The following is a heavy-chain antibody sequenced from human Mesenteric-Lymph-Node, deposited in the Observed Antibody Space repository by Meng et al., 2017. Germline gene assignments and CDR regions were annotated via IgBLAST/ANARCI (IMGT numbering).Heavy chain of an antibody. J-gene: IGHJ4*02. CDR2: IYYTGST. D-gene: IGHD4-17*01. CDR3: ARQREYGDYVFDY. Sequence: SETLSLTCTVSGGSISISGAYWGWIRQPPGKGLEWIATIYYTGSTDYNPSLKNRVTISVDPSKNQFSLTLSSVTAADTAVYDCARQREYGDYVFDYWGQGTLVTVSS. V-gene: IGHV4-39*01. CDR1: GGSISISGAY.